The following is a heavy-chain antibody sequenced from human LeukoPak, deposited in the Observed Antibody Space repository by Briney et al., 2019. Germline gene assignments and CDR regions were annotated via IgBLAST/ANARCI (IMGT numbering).Heavy chain of an antibody. CDR1: GFTFGNMW. CDR3: TTETYPGYSYDPCFDN. D-gene: IGHD6-13*01. J-gene: IGHJ4*02. CDR2: IKSKTAGETT. V-gene: IGHV3-15*01. Sequence: GGSRRLAWVAYGFTFGNMWIGCVRQAPGGGRGWVGRIKSKTAGETTDYAAAVKGRFRISRDDPKDMLYLQMNSLKTEDADVYYCTTETYPGYSYDPCFDNWGQGTLVTVSS.